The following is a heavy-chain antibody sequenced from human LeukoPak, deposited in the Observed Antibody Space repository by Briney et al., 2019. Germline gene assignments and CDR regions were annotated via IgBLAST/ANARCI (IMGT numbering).Heavy chain of an antibody. V-gene: IGHV1-2*02. J-gene: IGHJ5*02. CDR1: GYTFTGYY. D-gene: IGHD6-13*01. CDR2: INPNSGVT. CDR3: ARDAGTSDNWFDP. Sequence: GASVKVSCKASGYTFTGYYMHWVRQAPGQGLEWMGWINPNSGVTNYAQKFQGRVTMTRDTSISTAYMELSRLKSDDTAVYYCARDAGTSDNWFDPWGQGTLVTVSS.